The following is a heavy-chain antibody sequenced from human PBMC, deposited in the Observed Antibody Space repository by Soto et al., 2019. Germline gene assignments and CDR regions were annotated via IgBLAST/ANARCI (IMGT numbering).Heavy chain of an antibody. Sequence: ASVKVSCKASGYTFTSYGISWVRQAPGQGLEWMGWISAYNGNTNYAQKLQGRVTMTTDTSTSTAYMELRRLRSDDTAVYYCASVSNVQLIIMILVDPPGAFDIWGQGTMVTVS. D-gene: IGHD3-22*01. V-gene: IGHV1-18*01. CDR2: ISAYNGNT. J-gene: IGHJ3*02. CDR1: GYTFTSYG. CDR3: ASVSNVQLIIMILVDPPGAFDI.